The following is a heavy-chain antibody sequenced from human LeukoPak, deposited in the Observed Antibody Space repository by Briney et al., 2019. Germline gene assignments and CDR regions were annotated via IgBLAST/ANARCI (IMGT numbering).Heavy chain of an antibody. J-gene: IGHJ4*02. V-gene: IGHV5-51*01. D-gene: IGHD6-13*01. CDR3: ARLGSSRWSTVDY. CDR1: GYSFTSYW. CDR2: IYPGDSDT. Sequence: GESLKISCKGSGYSFTSYWIGWVRQMPGKGLEWMGIIYPGDSDTRYSPSFQGQVTISADKSISTVYLQWSGLKASDTAMYYCARLGSSRWSTVDYWGLGTLVTVCS.